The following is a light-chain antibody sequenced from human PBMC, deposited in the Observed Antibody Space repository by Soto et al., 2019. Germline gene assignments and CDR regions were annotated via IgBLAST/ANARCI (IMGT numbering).Light chain of an antibody. CDR1: QGISSY. V-gene: IGKV1D-8*01. CDR2: AAS. J-gene: IGKJ1*01. CDR3: QQANSFPWT. Sequence: VIWMTPSPSLLSASTGDRVTISCRISQGISSYLAWYQQKPGKAPELLIYAASTLQSGVPSRFSGSGSGTDFTLTISCLQSEDFETYYCQQANSFPWTFGQGTKVDIK.